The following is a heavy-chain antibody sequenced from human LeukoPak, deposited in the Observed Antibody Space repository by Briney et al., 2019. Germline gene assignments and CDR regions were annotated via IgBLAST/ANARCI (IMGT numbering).Heavy chain of an antibody. J-gene: IGHJ4*02. D-gene: IGHD3-9*01. Sequence: SETLSLTCTVSGGSISSYYWSWIRQPPGKGLEWIGYIYYSGSTNYNPSLKSRVTISVDTSKNQFSLKLSSVTAADTAVYYCARAGNDILTGYFHYLDYWGQGTLVTVSS. CDR1: GGSISSYY. V-gene: IGHV4-59*01. CDR3: ARAGNDILTGYFHYLDY. CDR2: IYYSGST.